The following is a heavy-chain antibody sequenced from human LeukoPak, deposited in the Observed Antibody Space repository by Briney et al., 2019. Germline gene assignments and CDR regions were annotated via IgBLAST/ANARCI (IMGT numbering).Heavy chain of an antibody. D-gene: IGHD2-2*01. V-gene: IGHV3-23*01. Sequence: PGGSLRLSCAASGFTFSIYAMSWVRQAPGKGLERVSAISGSGGSTYHADSVKGRFTISRDNSKNTLYPQMNSLRAEDTAVYYCANNPCSSTSCPGGYYYYGMDVWGKGTTVTVSS. CDR1: GFTFSIYA. CDR3: ANNPCSSTSCPGGYYYYGMDV. J-gene: IGHJ6*04. CDR2: ISGSGGST.